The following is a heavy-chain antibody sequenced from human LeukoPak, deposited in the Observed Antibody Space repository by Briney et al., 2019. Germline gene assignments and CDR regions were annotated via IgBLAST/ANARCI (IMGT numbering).Heavy chain of an antibody. CDR2: ISGTGTYT. J-gene: IGHJ4*02. CDR1: GFTFTSYA. Sequence: PGGSLRLSCAASGFTFTSYAMSWVRQAPGKGLEWVSTISGTGTYTFYADSVKGRFTISRDISTNTVYLQMNSLRVEDTAIYYCAKEGGLHIVVAIRPYYFDSWGQGALVTISS. V-gene: IGHV3-23*01. D-gene: IGHD2-21*01. CDR3: AKEGGLHIVVAIRPYYFDS.